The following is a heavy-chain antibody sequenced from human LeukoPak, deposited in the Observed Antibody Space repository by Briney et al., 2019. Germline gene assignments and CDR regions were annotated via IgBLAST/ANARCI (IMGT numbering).Heavy chain of an antibody. CDR1: GSTFSSYA. CDR3: AKARSQYSSSWDYFED. V-gene: IGHV3-23*01. D-gene: IGHD6-13*01. J-gene: IGHJ4*02. CDR2: ISGSSGTT. Sequence: GGSLRLSCAASGSTFSSYAMSWVRQAPGKGLEWVSAISGSSGTTYYADSLKGRFTISRDNSKNTLYLQMNSLRAEGTAVYYCAKARSQYSSSWDYFEDWGQGTLVSVSS.